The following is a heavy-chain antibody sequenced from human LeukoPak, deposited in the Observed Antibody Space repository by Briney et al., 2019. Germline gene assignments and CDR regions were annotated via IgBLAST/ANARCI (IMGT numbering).Heavy chain of an antibody. J-gene: IGHJ4*02. V-gene: IGHV1-69*05. D-gene: IGHD2-21*02. CDR3: ARSPVEIAYCGGDCYIGY. CDR2: IITIFGTA. CDR1: GGTFISYA. Sequence: SVTVSCKASGGTFISYAISWVRQAPGQGLEWMGGIITIFGTAKYAQKFQGRVTITTDESTSTAYMELSSLRSEDTAVYYCARSPVEIAYCGGDCYIGYWGQGTLVTVSS.